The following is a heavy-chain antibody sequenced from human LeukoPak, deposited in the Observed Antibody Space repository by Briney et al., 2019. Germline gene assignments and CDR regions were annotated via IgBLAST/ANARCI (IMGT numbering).Heavy chain of an antibody. Sequence: GGSLRLSCAASGFTFSSYEMNWVRQAPGKGLEWVSYISSGGTTMYYADSVKGRFTISRDNAKNSLYLQMNSLRAEDTAVYYCARIGRIGGYSYGYGDYWGQGTLVTVSS. CDR3: ARIGRIGGYSYGYGDY. CDR2: ISSGGTTM. D-gene: IGHD5-18*01. V-gene: IGHV3-48*03. J-gene: IGHJ4*02. CDR1: GFTFSSYE.